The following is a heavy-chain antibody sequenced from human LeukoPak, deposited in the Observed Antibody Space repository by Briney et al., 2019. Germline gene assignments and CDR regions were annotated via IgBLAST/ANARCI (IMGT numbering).Heavy chain of an antibody. V-gene: IGHV4-34*01. Sequence: TSETLSLTCAVYGGSFSGYYWSWIRQPPGKGLEWIGETNHSGSTNYNPSLKSRVTISVDTSKNQFSLKLSSVTAADTAVYYCARAPRPIFGPQKDFDLWGRGTLVTVSS. D-gene: IGHD3-3*01. J-gene: IGHJ2*01. CDR1: GGSFSGYY. CDR2: TNHSGST. CDR3: ARAPRPIFGPQKDFDL.